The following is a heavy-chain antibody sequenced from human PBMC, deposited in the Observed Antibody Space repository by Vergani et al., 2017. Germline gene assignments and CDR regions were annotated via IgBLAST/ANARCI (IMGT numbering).Heavy chain of an antibody. V-gene: IGHV1-46*03. D-gene: IGHD3-9*01. J-gene: IGHJ4*02. Sequence: QVQLVQSGAEVKKPGSSVKVSCIFSGSTVSWLRQAPGQGLEWMGIINPSGGHTNYAQKFQGRVTMTRDTSTSTVYMELSSLRSEDTAIYYCARGDYGILTGYRYWGQGTLVTVSA. CDR3: ARGDYGILTGYRY. CDR2: INPSGGHT. CDR1: FSGST.